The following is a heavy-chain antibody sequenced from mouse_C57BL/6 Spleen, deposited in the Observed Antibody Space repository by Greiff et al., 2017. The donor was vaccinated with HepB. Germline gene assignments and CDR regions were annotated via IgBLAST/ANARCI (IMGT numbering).Heavy chain of an antibody. V-gene: IGHV5-16*01. CDR1: GFTFSDYY. CDR2: INYDGSST. Sequence: EVLLVESEGGLVQPGSSMKLSCTASGFTFSDYYMPWVRQVPEQGLEWVANINYDGSSTYYLDSLKSRFTISRDNAKNILYLQMSSLKSEDTATYYCARGNDVPSNYFDYWGQGTTLTVSS. CDR3: ARGNDVPSNYFDY. J-gene: IGHJ2*01. D-gene: IGHD2-3*01.